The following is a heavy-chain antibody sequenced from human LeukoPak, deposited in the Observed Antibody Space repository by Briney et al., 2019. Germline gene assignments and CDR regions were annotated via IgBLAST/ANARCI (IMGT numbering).Heavy chain of an antibody. J-gene: IGHJ6*03. CDR2: IYYSGST. V-gene: IGHV4-59*01. D-gene: IGHD7-27*01. CDR3: ARPTNWGSYYYYMDV. CDR1: SGSISSYY. Sequence: SETLSLTCTVSSGSISSYYWSWIRQPPGKGLEWIGYIYYSGSTNYNPSLKSQVTISVDTSKNQFSLKLSSVTAADTAVYYCARPTNWGSYYYYMDVWGKGTTVTVSS.